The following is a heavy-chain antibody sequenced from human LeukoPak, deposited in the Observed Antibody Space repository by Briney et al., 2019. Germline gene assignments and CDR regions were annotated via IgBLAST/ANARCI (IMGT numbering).Heavy chain of an antibody. CDR2: ISGSGGST. V-gene: IGHV3-23*01. CDR3: AKGRARGVITVPFDY. D-gene: IGHD3-10*01. CDR1: GFTFSSYG. Sequence: GRSLRLSCAASGFTFSSYGMHWVRQAPGKGLEWVSAISGSGGSTYYADSVKGRFTISRDNSKNTLYLQMNSLRAEDTAVYYCAKGRARGVITVPFDYWGQGTLVTVSS. J-gene: IGHJ4*02.